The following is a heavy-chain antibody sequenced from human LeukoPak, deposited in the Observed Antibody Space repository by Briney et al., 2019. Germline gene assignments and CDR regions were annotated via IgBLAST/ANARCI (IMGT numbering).Heavy chain of an antibody. J-gene: IGHJ3*02. Sequence: TSETLSLTCTVSGGSISSYYWSWIRQPPGKGLEWIGYIYYSGSTNYNPSLKSRVTISVDTAKNQFSLKLSSVTAADTAVHYCAREVLGGSYQPGAFDIWGQGTMVTVSS. CDR3: AREVLGGSYQPGAFDI. CDR1: GGSISSYY. V-gene: IGHV4-59*01. D-gene: IGHD1-26*01. CDR2: IYYSGST.